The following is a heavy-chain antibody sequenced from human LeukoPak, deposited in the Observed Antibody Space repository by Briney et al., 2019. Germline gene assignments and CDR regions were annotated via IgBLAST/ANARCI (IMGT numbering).Heavy chain of an antibody. CDR1: GGSISIYS. D-gene: IGHD2-21*02. J-gene: IGHJ4*02. Sequence: SETLSLTCTVSGGSISIYSWSWIRQPPGKGLEWIGYIYTSGSTNYNPSLQSRVTISVDTSRSQFSLKLTSVTAADTAVYYCARQAYCGADCHSLDFWGQGTLVTVSS. CDR3: ARQAYCGADCHSLDF. V-gene: IGHV4-4*09. CDR2: IYTSGST.